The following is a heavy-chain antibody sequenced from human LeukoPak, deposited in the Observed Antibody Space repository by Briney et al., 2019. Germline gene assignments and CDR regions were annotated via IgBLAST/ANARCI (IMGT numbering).Heavy chain of an antibody. CDR2: IYHSGST. CDR1: GGSISSGGYS. CDR3: ARAYCSSTSCYFGY. Sequence: SQTLSLTCAVSGGSISSGGYSWSWIRQPPGKGLEWIGYIYHSGSTNYNPSLKSRVTISVDTSKNQFSLKLSSVTAADTAVYYCARAYCSSTSCYFGYWGQGTLVTVSS. V-gene: IGHV4-30-2*01. D-gene: IGHD2-2*01. J-gene: IGHJ4*02.